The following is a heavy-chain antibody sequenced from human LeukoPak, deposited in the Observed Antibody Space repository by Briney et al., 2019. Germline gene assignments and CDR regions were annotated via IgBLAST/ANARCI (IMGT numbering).Heavy chain of an antibody. J-gene: IGHJ5*02. D-gene: IGHD6-13*01. CDR2: ISYDGSNK. Sequence: PGGSLRLSCAASGFTFSSYAMHWVRQAPGKGLEWVAVISYDGSNKYYADSAKGRFTISRDNSKNTLYLQMNSLRAEDTAVYYCASSGYSSSWFPFDPWGQGTLVTASS. V-gene: IGHV3-30-3*01. CDR1: GFTFSSYA. CDR3: ASSGYSSSWFPFDP.